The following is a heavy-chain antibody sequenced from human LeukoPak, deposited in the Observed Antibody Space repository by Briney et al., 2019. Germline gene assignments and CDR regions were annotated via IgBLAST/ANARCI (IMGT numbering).Heavy chain of an antibody. J-gene: IGHJ4*02. Sequence: GGSLRLSCAASGFTFSSYAMHWVRQAPGKGLEWVAVISYDGSNKYYADSVKGRFTISRDNSKNTLYPQMNSLRAEDTAVYYCARDPSFGAIFGVVISYYFDYWGQGTLVTVSS. CDR1: GFTFSSYA. V-gene: IGHV3-30*01. D-gene: IGHD3-3*01. CDR2: ISYDGSNK. CDR3: ARDPSFGAIFGVVISYYFDY.